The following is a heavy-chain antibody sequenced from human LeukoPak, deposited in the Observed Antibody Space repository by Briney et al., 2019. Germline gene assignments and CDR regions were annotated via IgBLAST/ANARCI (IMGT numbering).Heavy chain of an antibody. V-gene: IGHV4-39*01. J-gene: IGHJ6*03. CDR3: ARVEEGYGSGRREYYYYYYMDV. Sequence: SETLSLTCAVSGGSISSNSYYWGWIRQPPGKGLEWIGSIYYSGSTYYNPSLKSRVTISVDTSKNQFSLKLSSVTAADTAVYYCARVEEGYGSGRREYYYYYYMDVWGKGTTVTISS. CDR1: GGSISSNSYY. D-gene: IGHD3-10*01. CDR2: IYYSGST.